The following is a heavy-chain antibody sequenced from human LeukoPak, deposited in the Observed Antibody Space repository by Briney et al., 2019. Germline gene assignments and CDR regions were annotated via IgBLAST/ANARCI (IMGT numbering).Heavy chain of an antibody. Sequence: GRSLRLSCAASGFTFSSYGMHWVRQAPGKGLEWVAVIWYDGSNKYYADSVKGRFTIPRDNSKNTLYLQMNSLRAEDTAVYYCARGASGSYIYYFDYWGQGTLVTVSS. CDR1: GFTFSSYG. V-gene: IGHV3-33*01. J-gene: IGHJ4*02. CDR2: IWYDGSNK. CDR3: ARGASGSYIYYFDY. D-gene: IGHD3-10*01.